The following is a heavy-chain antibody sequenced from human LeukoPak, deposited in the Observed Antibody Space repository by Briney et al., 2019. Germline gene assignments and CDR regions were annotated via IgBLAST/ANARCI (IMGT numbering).Heavy chain of an antibody. Sequence: SETLSLTCTVSGYSISSGYYWGWIRQPPGKGLEWIGSIYHSGSTYYNPSLKSRVTISVDTSKNQFSLKLSSVTAADTAVYYCARDNYDYSNYWFDYWGQGTLVTVSS. CDR3: ARDNYDYSNYWFDY. CDR2: IYHSGST. D-gene: IGHD4-11*01. J-gene: IGHJ4*02. V-gene: IGHV4-38-2*02. CDR1: GYSISSGYY.